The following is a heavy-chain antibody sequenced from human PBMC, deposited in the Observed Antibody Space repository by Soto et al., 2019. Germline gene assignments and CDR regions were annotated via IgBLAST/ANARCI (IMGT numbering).Heavy chain of an antibody. V-gene: IGHV1-2*02. D-gene: IGHD6-6*01. CDR2: INPNSGGT. Sequence: ASVKVSCKASGYTFTGCYMHWVRQAPGQGLEWMGWINPNSGGTNYAQKFQGRVTMTRDTSISTAYMELSRLRSDDTAVYYCATTPYSRSSLYYYGMEVWGQGTTVTV. CDR1: GYTFTGCY. J-gene: IGHJ6*02. CDR3: ATTPYSRSSLYYYGMEV.